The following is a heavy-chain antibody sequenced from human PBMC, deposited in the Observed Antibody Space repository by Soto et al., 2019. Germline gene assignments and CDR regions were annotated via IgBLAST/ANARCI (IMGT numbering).Heavy chain of an antibody. Sequence: PSETLSLTCTVSGGSISSGGYYWSWIRQHPGKGLEWIGYIYYSGSTYYNPSLKSRVTISVDTSKNQFSLKLSSVTAADTAVYYCARESRVGSGYYYYYYGMDVWGQGTTATVSS. V-gene: IGHV4-31*03. D-gene: IGHD3-22*01. CDR2: IYYSGST. CDR1: GGSISSGGYY. CDR3: ARESRVGSGYYYYYYGMDV. J-gene: IGHJ6*02.